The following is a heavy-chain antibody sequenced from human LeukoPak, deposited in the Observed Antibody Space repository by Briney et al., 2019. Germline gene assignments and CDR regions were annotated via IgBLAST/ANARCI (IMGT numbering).Heavy chain of an antibody. J-gene: IGHJ4*02. V-gene: IGHV3-13*01. CDR1: GFTLSSYA. CDR2: IGTAGDT. Sequence: GGSLRLSCATPGFTLSSYAMHWVRQATGKGLEWVSAIGTAGDTYYPGSVKGRFTISRENAKNSLSLQMNSPRAEDTAVYYCVRQQTPHGNFDYWGQGTLVTVSS. CDR3: VRQQTPHGNFDY. D-gene: IGHD1-26*01.